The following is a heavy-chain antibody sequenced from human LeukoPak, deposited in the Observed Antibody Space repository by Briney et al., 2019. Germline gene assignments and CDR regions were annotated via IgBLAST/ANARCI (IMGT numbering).Heavy chain of an antibody. D-gene: IGHD5/OR15-5a*01. CDR2: ISWNSGSI. Sequence: PGGSLRLSCAASGVTFDDYAMHWVRQAPGKGLEWVSGISWNSGSIDYADSVKGRFTISRDNTKNFLYLQMNNLRAEDTALYYCAKDSIESVMGPRRGDFDYWGQGTLGTVSA. J-gene: IGHJ4*02. CDR1: GVTFDDYA. V-gene: IGHV3-9*01. CDR3: AKDSIESVMGPRRGDFDY.